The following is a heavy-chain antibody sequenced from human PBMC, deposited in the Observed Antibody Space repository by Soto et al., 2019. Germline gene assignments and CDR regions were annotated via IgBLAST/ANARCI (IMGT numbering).Heavy chain of an antibody. CDR2: IIPIFGTA. Sequence: QVQLVQSGAEVKKPGSSVKVSCKASGGTFSSYAISWVRQAPGQGLEWMGGIIPIFGTANYAQKFQGRVTISADESTSTVYMELSSLRSEDTAVYYCARGYCSGGSCSSYYFDYWGQGTLVTVSS. J-gene: IGHJ4*02. D-gene: IGHD2-15*01. CDR3: ARGYCSGGSCSSYYFDY. V-gene: IGHV1-69*01. CDR1: GGTFSSYA.